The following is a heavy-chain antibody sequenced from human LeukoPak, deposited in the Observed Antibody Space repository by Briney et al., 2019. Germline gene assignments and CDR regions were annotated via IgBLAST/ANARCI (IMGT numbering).Heavy chain of an antibody. J-gene: IGHJ4*02. V-gene: IGHV3-23*01. Sequence: GGSLRLSCAASGFTFSSYAMTWVRQPPGKGLEGVSSITGSTGSTYYADSVKGRFTISRDNSKNTLYLQMNSLRAEDTAVYYCAKAANPFGELLHFDYWGQGTLVTVSS. D-gene: IGHD3-10*01. CDR3: AKAANPFGELLHFDY. CDR2: ITGSTGST. CDR1: GFTFSSYA.